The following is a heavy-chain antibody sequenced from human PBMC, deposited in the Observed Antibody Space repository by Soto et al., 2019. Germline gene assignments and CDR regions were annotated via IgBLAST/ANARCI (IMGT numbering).Heavy chain of an antibody. D-gene: IGHD4-4*01. V-gene: IGHV4-39*01. CDR2: IYYSGST. Sequence: PSETLSLTCTASGGSISSSSYYWGWIRQPPGKGLEWIGSIYYSGSTYYNPSLKSRVTISVDTSKNQFSLKLSSVTAADTAVYYCARTDYSNYVLGYYGMDVWGQGTTVTVSS. J-gene: IGHJ6*02. CDR1: GGSISSSSYY. CDR3: ARTDYSNYVLGYYGMDV.